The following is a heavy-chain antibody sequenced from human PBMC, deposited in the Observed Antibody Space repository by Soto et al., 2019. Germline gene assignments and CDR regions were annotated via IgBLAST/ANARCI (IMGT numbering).Heavy chain of an antibody. CDR2: IYYSGST. CDR1: GGSISSSSYY. CDR3: ARFPIFYSSSYNWFDP. D-gene: IGHD6-13*01. Sequence: ASETLSLTCTVSGGSISSSSYYWGWIRQPPGKGLEWIGSIYYSGSTYYNPSLKSRVTISVDTSKNQFSLKLSSVTAADTAVYYCARFPIFYSSSYNWFDPWGQGTLVTVSS. J-gene: IGHJ5*02. V-gene: IGHV4-39*01.